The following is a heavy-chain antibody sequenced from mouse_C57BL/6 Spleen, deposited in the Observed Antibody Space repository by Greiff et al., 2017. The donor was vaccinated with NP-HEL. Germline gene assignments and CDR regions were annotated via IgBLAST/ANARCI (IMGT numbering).Heavy chain of an antibody. D-gene: IGHD2-3*01. Sequence: EVKLVESGEGLVKPGGSLKLSCAASGFTFSSYAMSWVRQTPEKRLEWVAYISSGGDYIYYADTVKGRFTISSDNARNTLYLQMSSLKSEDTAMYYCTRHGYYYYYAMDYWGQGTSVTVSS. CDR3: TRHGYYYYYAMDY. CDR2: ISSGGDYI. CDR1: GFTFSSYA. J-gene: IGHJ4*01. V-gene: IGHV5-9-1*02.